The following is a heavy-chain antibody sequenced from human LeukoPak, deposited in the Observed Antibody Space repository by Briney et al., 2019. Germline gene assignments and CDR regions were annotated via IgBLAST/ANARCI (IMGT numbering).Heavy chain of an antibody. J-gene: IGHJ4*02. CDR2: IYYSGST. CDR3: ARRYGSGSSGTFDY. D-gene: IGHD3-10*01. Sequence: PSETLSLTCTVSGGSISSSSYYWGWIRQPPGKGLEWTGSIYYSGSTYYNPSLKSRVSISVDTSKNQFSLKLSSVTAADTAVYYCARRYGSGSSGTFDYWGQGTLVTVSS. V-gene: IGHV4-39*07. CDR1: GGSISSSSYY.